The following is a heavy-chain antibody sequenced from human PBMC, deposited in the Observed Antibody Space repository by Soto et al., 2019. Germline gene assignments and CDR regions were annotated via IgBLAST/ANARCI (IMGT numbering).Heavy chain of an antibody. CDR1: GFTFSSSV. J-gene: IGHJ4*02. Sequence: GGSLRLSCAASGFTFSSSVMDGVRQAPGKGLEWVAVISYDGSNKYYADSVKGRFTIPRDNSKNTLYLQMNSLRAEDTAVYYCAKEGGSSGWYFDYWGQGTLVTVSS. CDR2: ISYDGSNK. CDR3: AKEGGSSGWYFDY. D-gene: IGHD6-19*01. V-gene: IGHV3-30*18.